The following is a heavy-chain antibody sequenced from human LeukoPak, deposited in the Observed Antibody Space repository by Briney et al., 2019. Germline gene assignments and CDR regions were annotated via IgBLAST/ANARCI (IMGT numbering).Heavy chain of an antibody. Sequence: GGSLRLSCVASGVTLSNYAMSWARQAPGKGLEWVSGISSSGSGGNTYYADSVKGRFTISRDNSKNTLYLQMNSLRADDTAVYYCAKSFRGLQLWLEVDYWGQGTLVTVSS. CDR2: ISSSGSGGNT. J-gene: IGHJ4*02. CDR3: AKSFRGLQLWLEVDY. D-gene: IGHD5-18*01. CDR1: GVTLSNYA. V-gene: IGHV3-23*01.